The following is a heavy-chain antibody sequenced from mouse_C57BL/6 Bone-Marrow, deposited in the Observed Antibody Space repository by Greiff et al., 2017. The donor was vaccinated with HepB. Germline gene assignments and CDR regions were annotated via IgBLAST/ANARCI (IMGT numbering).Heavy chain of an antibody. CDR3: ARGTPYGSSPWFAY. V-gene: IGHV1-22*01. D-gene: IGHD1-1*01. Sequence: VQLQQSGPELVKPGASVKMSCKASGYTFTDYNMHWVKQSHGKSLEWIGYINPNNGGTSYNQKFKGKATLTVNKSSSTAYMELRSLTSEDSAVYYCARGTPYGSSPWFAYWGQGTLVTVSA. CDR1: GYTFTDYN. J-gene: IGHJ3*01. CDR2: INPNNGGT.